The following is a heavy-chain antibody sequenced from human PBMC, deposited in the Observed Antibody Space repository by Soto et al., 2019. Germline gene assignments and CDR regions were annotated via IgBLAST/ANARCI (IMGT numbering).Heavy chain of an antibody. J-gene: IGHJ5*02. Sequence: GGSLRLSCAASGFTFSSYWMHWVRQAPGKGLVWVSRINSDGSSTSYADSVKGRFTISRDNAKNTLYLQMNSLRAEDTAVYYCARDGSGYCSSTSCYVNWFDPWGQGTLVTVSS. D-gene: IGHD2-2*01. V-gene: IGHV3-74*01. CDR1: GFTFSSYW. CDR2: INSDGSST. CDR3: ARDGSGYCSSTSCYVNWFDP.